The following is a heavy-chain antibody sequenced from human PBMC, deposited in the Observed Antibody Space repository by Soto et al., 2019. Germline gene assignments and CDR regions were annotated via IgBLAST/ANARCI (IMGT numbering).Heavy chain of an antibody. V-gene: IGHV3-21*06. Sequence: GGSLRLSCEVSGFTFSQYSMNWVRQAPGKGLEWVSVITASGSYVNYADSVRGRFTISRDNGRNSVFLQMNSLSPEDTGVYYCAKRDGGSGAFDSWGQGTLVTVSS. J-gene: IGHJ4*02. CDR1: GFTFSQYS. CDR3: AKRDGGSGAFDS. D-gene: IGHD3-10*01. CDR2: ITASGSYV.